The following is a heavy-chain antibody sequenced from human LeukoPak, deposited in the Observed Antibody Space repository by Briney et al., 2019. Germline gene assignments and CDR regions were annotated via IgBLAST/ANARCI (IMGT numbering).Heavy chain of an antibody. CDR3: ARGGYCSSTSCYWYFDL. Sequence: SETLSLTCTVPGGSISSYYWSWIRQPPGKGLERVGYIYYSGSTNYNPSLKSRVTLSVDPSKNQFSLKLSSVTAADPAVYYCARGGYCSSTSCYWYFDLWGRGTLVTVSS. CDR2: IYYSGST. D-gene: IGHD2-2*01. V-gene: IGHV4-59*01. J-gene: IGHJ2*01. CDR1: GGSISSYY.